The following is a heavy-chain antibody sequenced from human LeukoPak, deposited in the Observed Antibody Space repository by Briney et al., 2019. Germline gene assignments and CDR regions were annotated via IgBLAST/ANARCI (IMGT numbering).Heavy chain of an antibody. Sequence: LPGGSLRLSCAASGFTFSSYAMSWVRQVPGKGLEWVSAISGSGGSTYYADSVKGRFTISRDNSKNTLYLQMNSLRAEDTAVYYCAKVRFENYDILTGYYTREYYFDYWGQGTLVTVSS. CDR2: ISGSGGST. CDR1: GFTFSSYA. J-gene: IGHJ4*02. CDR3: AKVRFENYDILTGYYTREYYFDY. D-gene: IGHD3-9*01. V-gene: IGHV3-23*01.